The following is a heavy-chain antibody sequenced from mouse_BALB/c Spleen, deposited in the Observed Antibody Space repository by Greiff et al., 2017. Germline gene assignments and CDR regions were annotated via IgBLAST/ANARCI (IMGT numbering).Heavy chain of an antibody. J-gene: IGHJ4*01. Sequence: EVQLVESGGGLVKPGGSLKLSCAASGFTFSSYTMSWVRQTPEKRLEWVATISSGGSYTYYPDSVKGRFTISRDNAKNTLYLQMSSLKSEDTAMYYCTRGGYGYDYYAMDYWGQGTSVTVSS. CDR1: GFTFSSYT. CDR3: TRGGYGYDYYAMDY. V-gene: IGHV5-6-4*01. D-gene: IGHD1-2*01. CDR2: ISSGGSYT.